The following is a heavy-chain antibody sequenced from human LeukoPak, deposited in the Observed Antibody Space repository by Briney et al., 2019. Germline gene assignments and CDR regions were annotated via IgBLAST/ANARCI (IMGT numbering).Heavy chain of an antibody. CDR2: INPNSGGT. Sequence: ASVKVSCKASGYTFTDYQMHWVRRAPGQGLEWMGWINPNSGGTNYAQKFQGRVTMTRDTSISTAYMELSRLRSEDTAVYYCASLASGYSYGAYYYYYGMDVWGQGTTVTVSS. J-gene: IGHJ6*02. V-gene: IGHV1-2*02. CDR1: GYTFTDYQ. D-gene: IGHD5-18*01. CDR3: ASLASGYSYGAYYYYYGMDV.